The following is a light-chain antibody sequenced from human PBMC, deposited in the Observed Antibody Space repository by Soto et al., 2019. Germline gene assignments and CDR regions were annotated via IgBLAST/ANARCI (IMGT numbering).Light chain of an antibody. Sequence: EIVLTQSPATLSVSPGERVTLSCRASQSVDINLAWYQQKPGQAPRLLIYGASTRATDMSGTFSGRGSGSDFTLTISSLQPEDFATYSCQQSYSSPLTFAQGTKVDIK. CDR1: QSVDIN. J-gene: IGKJ1*01. V-gene: IGKV3-15*01. CDR2: GAS. CDR3: QQSYSSPLT.